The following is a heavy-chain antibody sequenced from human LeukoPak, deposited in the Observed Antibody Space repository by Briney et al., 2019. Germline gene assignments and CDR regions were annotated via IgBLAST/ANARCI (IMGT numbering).Heavy chain of an antibody. CDR2: ISYDGSNK. CDR3: ARDMVERRYCSSTSCDTQYYFDY. Sequence: PGRSLRLSCAASGFTFSSYAMHWVRQAPGKGLEWVAVISYDGSNKYYADSVKGRFTISRDNSKNTLYLQMNSLRAEDTAVYYCARDMVERRYCSSTSCDTQYYFDYWGQGTLVTVSS. V-gene: IGHV3-30*01. J-gene: IGHJ4*02. D-gene: IGHD2-2*02. CDR1: GFTFSSYA.